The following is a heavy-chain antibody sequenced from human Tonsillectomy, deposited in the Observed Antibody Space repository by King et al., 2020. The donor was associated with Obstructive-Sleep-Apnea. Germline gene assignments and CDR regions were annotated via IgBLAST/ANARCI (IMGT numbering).Heavy chain of an antibody. CDR2: IYPGDSDT. CDR3: ARRHYYDSSGYYYFDY. J-gene: IGHJ4*02. CDR1: GYSFTSYW. Sequence: QLVQSGAEVKKPGESLKISCKGSGYSFTSYWFGWVRQMPGNGLEWMGIIYPGDSDTRYRPAFQGQATSSADKSISTAYLQWSSLKASDTAMYYCARRHYYDSSGYYYFDYWGQGTLVTVSS. V-gene: IGHV5-51*01. D-gene: IGHD3-22*01.